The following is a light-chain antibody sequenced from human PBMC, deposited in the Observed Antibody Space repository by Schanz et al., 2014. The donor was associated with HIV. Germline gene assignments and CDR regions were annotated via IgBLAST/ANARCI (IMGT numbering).Light chain of an antibody. J-gene: IGLJ1*01. Sequence: QLVLTQPPSASGTPGQRVTISCSGSSSNIGSNYVYWYQHLPGTAPKLLIYGNSNRPSGVPDRFSGSKSGTSASLAITGLQAEDEADYYCQSYDSSLSGLYVFGTGTKLTVL. V-gene: IGLV1-40*01. CDR3: QSYDSSLSGLYV. CDR2: GNS. CDR1: SSNIGSNY.